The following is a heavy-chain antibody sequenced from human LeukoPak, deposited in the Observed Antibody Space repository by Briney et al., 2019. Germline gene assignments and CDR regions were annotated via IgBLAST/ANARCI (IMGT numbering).Heavy chain of an antibody. Sequence: GGSLRLSCAASGFTFSSYGMHWVRQAPGKGLEWVAVISYDGSNKYYADSVKGRFTISRDNSKNTLYLQMNSLRAEDTAVYYCARGGYYGSGSFPIIDYWGQGTLVTVSS. J-gene: IGHJ4*02. V-gene: IGHV3-30*03. CDR2: ISYDGSNK. CDR1: GFTFSSYG. D-gene: IGHD3-10*01. CDR3: ARGGYYGSGSFPIIDY.